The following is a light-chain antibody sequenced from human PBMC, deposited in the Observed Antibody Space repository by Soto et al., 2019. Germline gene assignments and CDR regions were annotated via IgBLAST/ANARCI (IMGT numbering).Light chain of an antibody. J-gene: IGKJ1*01. Sequence: DIQMTQSPSTLSASVGDRVTITCRASQSISSWLAWYQQKPGKAPKLLIYKASSLESGVPSRFSGSGSGTEFTLTISSLQPDDFATYYCQQYNSHSGGTFGQGTKVEIK. V-gene: IGKV1-5*03. CDR2: KAS. CDR1: QSISSW. CDR3: QQYNSHSGGT.